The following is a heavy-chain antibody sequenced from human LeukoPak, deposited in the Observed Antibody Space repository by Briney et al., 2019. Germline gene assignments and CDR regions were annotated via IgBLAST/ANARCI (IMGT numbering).Heavy chain of an antibody. D-gene: IGHD5-24*01. Sequence: AGGSLRLSCAASGFTFSAYAVNWVRQAPGKGLEWVSAISSSGGTTYYADSVKGRFSISRDNSKNTLYLQMNSLRAEDTAVYYCVRDKDGYNFWGQGTLVSVSS. J-gene: IGHJ4*02. V-gene: IGHV3-23*01. CDR3: VRDKDGYNF. CDR1: GFTFSAYA. CDR2: ISSSGGTT.